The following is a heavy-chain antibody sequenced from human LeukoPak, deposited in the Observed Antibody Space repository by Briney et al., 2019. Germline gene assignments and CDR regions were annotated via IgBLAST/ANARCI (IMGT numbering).Heavy chain of an antibody. CDR1: GGTFSSYA. V-gene: IGHV1-2*02. Sequence: GASVKVSCKASGGTFSSYAISWVRQAPGQGLEWMGWINPNSGGTNYAQKFQGRVTMTRDTSISTAYMELSRLRSDDTAVYYCARDSDSSSPWGQGTLVTVSS. J-gene: IGHJ5*02. D-gene: IGHD6-6*01. CDR3: ARDSDSSSP. CDR2: INPNSGGT.